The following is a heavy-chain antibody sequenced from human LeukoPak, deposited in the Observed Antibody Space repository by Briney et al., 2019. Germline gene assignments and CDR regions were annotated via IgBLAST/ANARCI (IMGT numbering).Heavy chain of an antibody. CDR1: GGSISSNSYH. V-gene: IGHV4-39*01. CDR3: ARRDCGGGSCSFDY. D-gene: IGHD2-15*01. J-gene: IGHJ4*02. CDR2: IHYSGST. Sequence: SETLSLTCTVSGGSISSNSYHWGWIRQPPGKGLEWIGSIHYSGSTYYNPSLKSRVTISVDTSKNQFSLKLTSVTAADTAVYYCARRDCGGGSCSFDYWGQGILVTVSS.